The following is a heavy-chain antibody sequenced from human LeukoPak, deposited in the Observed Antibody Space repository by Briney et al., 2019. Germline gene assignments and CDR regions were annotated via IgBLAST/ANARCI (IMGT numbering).Heavy chain of an antibody. CDR2: INPNSGGT. Sequence: ASVKVSCKASGYTFTGYYMHWVRQAPGQGLEWMGRINPNSGGTNYAQKFQGRVTMTRDTSISTAYMELSRLRSEDTAVYYCAREGFSSIAARHFDYWGQGTLVTVSS. D-gene: IGHD6-6*01. CDR3: AREGFSSIAARHFDY. V-gene: IGHV1-2*06. CDR1: GYTFTGYY. J-gene: IGHJ4*02.